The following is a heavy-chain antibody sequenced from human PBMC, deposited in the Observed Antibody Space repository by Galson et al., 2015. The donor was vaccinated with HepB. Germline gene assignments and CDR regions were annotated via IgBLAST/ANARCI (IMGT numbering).Heavy chain of an antibody. J-gene: IGHJ6*02. V-gene: IGHV1-18*04. CDR1: GYTFTSYG. CDR2: ISAYNGNT. D-gene: IGHD2-2*01. CDR3: ARVDCSSTSCYHRPYYYYGMDV. Sequence: SVKVSCKASGYTFTSYGISWVRQAPGQGLEWMGWISAYNGNTNYAQKLQGRVTMTTDTSTSTAYMELRSLRSDDTAVYYCARVDCSSTSCYHRPYYYYGMDVWGQGTTVTVSS.